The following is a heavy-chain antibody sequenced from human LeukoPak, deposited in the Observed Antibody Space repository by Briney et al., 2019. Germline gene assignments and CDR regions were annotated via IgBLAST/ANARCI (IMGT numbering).Heavy chain of an antibody. CDR1: GGTFSSYA. CDR3: ARAPADYDFWSGRGYYYYYYMDV. V-gene: IGHV1-69*01. Sequence: GSSVKVSCKASGGTFSSYAISWVRQAPGQGLEWMGGIIPIFGTANYAQKFQGRVTITADESTSTAYMELSSLRSEDTAVYYCARAPADYDFWSGRGYYYYYYMDVWGKGTTVTVSS. D-gene: IGHD3-3*01. CDR2: IIPIFGTA. J-gene: IGHJ6*03.